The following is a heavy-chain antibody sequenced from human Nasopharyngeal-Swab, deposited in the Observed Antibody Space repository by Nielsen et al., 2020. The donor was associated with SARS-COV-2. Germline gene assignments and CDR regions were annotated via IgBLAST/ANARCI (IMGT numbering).Heavy chain of an antibody. D-gene: IGHD3-22*01. CDR2: IYSGGSST. CDR3: AKRGYDSSEGDYYFDY. V-gene: IGHV3-23*03. J-gene: IGHJ4*02. CDR1: GFTFRSYA. Sequence: GESLKISCAASGFTFRSYAMSWVRQAPGKGLEWVSVIYSGGSSTYYADSVKGRFTISRDNSRNTLYLQMNSLRAEDTAVYYCAKRGYDSSEGDYYFDYWGQGTLVTVSS.